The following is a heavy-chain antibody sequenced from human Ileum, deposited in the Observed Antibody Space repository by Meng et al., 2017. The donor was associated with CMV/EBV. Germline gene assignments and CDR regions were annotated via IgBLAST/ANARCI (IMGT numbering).Heavy chain of an antibody. J-gene: IGHJ6*02. Sequence: GESLKISCTASGFTFRDYEMNWVRQAPGKGLEWIAYISRGGSTVHYADSIEGRFTVSRDNAKNSLFLQMNSLRAEDTAVYYCARDARGGSSTGMDVWGQGTTVTVSS. CDR1: GFTFRDYE. CDR3: ARDARGGSSTGMDV. V-gene: IGHV3-48*03. D-gene: IGHD2-2*01. CDR2: ISRGGSTV.